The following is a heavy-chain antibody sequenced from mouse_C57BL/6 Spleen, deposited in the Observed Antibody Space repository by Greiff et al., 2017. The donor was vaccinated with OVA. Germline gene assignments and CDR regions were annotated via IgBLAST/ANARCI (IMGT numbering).Heavy chain of an antibody. Sequence: VQLKESGGGLVQPGGSMKLSCAASGFTFSDAWMDWVRQSPEKGLEWVAEIRNKANNHATYYAESVKGRFTISRDDSKSSVYLQMNSLRAEDTGIYYCTSLNWEDWYFDVWGTGTTVTVSS. CDR2: IRNKANNHAT. J-gene: IGHJ1*03. V-gene: IGHV6-6*01. D-gene: IGHD4-1*01. CDR3: TSLNWEDWYFDV. CDR1: GFTFSDAW.